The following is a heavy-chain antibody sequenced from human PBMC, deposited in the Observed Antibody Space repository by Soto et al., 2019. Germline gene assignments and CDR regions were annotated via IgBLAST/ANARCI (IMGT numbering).Heavy chain of an antibody. CDR1: GFTFSSYA. J-gene: IGHJ4*02. CDR2: ISGSGGST. CDR3: AKDQAAYYDILTGYPRLDY. V-gene: IGHV3-23*01. D-gene: IGHD3-9*01. Sequence: GGSLRLSCAASGFTFSSYAMSWVRQAPGKGLEWVSAISGSGGSTYYADFVKGRFTISRDNSKNTLYLQMNSLRAEDTAVYYCAKDQAAYYDILTGYPRLDYWGQGTLVTVSS.